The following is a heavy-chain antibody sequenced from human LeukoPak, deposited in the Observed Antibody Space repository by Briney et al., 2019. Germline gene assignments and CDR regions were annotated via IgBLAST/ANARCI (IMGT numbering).Heavy chain of an antibody. CDR2: ISTYNGKT. J-gene: IGHJ4*02. D-gene: IGHD6-19*01. CDR1: GYSFTSCG. Sequence: AAVKVSCKASGYSFTSCGISWVRQAPGQGLEWMGWISTYNGKTNSAQKFQGRVTMTTDTSRSTAYMELRSLRSDDTAVYYCARGGPRIAVPGTVLWGQGTLVTVSS. CDR3: ARGGPRIAVPGTVL. V-gene: IGHV1-18*01.